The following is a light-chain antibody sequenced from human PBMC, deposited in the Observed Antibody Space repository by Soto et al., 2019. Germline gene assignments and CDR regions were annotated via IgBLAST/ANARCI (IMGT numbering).Light chain of an antibody. J-gene: IGLJ2*01. CDR1: ISNIGAGYD. CDR3: QSYDSSLSGWV. Sequence: QSVLTQTPSVSGAPGQRVTISCTGSISNIGAGYDVHWYQQRPRTVPKLLIYGNDNRPSGVPERFSGSKSGTSASLAISGLQAEDEADYYCQSYDSSLSGWVFGGGTQLTVL. CDR2: GND. V-gene: IGLV1-40*01.